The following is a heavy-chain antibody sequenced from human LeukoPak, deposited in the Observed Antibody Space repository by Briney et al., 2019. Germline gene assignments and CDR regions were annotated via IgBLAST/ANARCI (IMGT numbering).Heavy chain of an antibody. CDR3: ARDLRRGSSWYGNYYYYMDV. V-gene: IGHV1-2*02. CDR2: INPNSGGT. CDR1: GYTFTGYY. J-gene: IGHJ6*03. Sequence: ASVKVSCKASGYTFTGYYMHWVRQAPGQGLEWMGWINPNSGGTNYAQKFQGRVTMTRNTSISTAYMELSRLRSDDTAVYYCARDLRRGSSWYGNYYYYMDVWGKGTTVTVSS. D-gene: IGHD6-13*01.